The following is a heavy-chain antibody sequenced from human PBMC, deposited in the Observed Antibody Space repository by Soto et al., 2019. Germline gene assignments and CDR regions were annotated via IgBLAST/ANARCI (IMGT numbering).Heavy chain of an antibody. CDR1: GGSISGYY. J-gene: IGHJ6*02. CDR3: TRDGDGRMTTNPFYYYGMDV. D-gene: IGHD2-21*02. V-gene: IGHV4-59*01. Sequence: SETLSLTCTVSGGSISGYYWSWIRQPPGKGLEWIGNVYYSGGAKYNPSVKRRVSISVDTSKNQFSLNLSSVTAADTAVYYCTRDGDGRMTTNPFYYYGMDVWGPWMTVTVSS. CDR2: VYYSGGA.